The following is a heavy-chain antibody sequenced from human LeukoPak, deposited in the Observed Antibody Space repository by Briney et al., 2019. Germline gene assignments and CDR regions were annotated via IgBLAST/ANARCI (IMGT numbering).Heavy chain of an antibody. CDR2: IIPIFGTA. D-gene: IGHD4-23*01. V-gene: IGHV1-69*13. CDR1: GGTFSSYA. CDR3: ARSYGGNSEMDY. Sequence: SVKVSCKASGGTFSSYAISWVRQAPGQGLEWMGGIIPIFGTANYAQKFQGRVTITADESTSTAYMELSSLRSEDTAVYYCARSYGGNSEMDYWGQGTLVTVSS. J-gene: IGHJ4*02.